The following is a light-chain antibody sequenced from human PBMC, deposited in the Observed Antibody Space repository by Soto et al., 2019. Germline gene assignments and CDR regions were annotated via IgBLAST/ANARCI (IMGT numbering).Light chain of an antibody. CDR3: EDYDNLPFMHT. V-gene: IGKV1-33*01. J-gene: IGKJ2*01. CDR2: DAS. CDR1: QDINNS. Sequence: DLQMTQSPSSLSASVGDRVTSTCQASQDINNSLNWYHQKPGKAPKLLIYDASMLETGVPSRFSGRGSGTEFIFTITSLQPDDCGTYYCEDYDNLPFMHTFGQGTKLESK.